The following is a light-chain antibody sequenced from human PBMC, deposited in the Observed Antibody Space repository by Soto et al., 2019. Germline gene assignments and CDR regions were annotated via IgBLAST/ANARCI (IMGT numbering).Light chain of an antibody. J-gene: IGKJ4*01. V-gene: IGKV1-33*01. CDR3: QQYDDLPPLT. Sequence: DIQMTQSPSSLFASVGDRVTITCRASQDIGTYLNWYQQRPGKAPKLLIYDASTLNAGVPSRFSGSGSGSHFTFTINSLQPEDIATYFCQQYDDLPPLTFGGGTKVELK. CDR2: DAS. CDR1: QDIGTY.